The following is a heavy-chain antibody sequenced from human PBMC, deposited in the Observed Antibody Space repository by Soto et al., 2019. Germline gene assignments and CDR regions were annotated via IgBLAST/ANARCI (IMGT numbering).Heavy chain of an antibody. V-gene: IGHV3-30-3*01. CDR2: ISYGGSNK. D-gene: IGHD6-6*01. CDR3: ARQEYSSSGCFDP. J-gene: IGHJ5*01. Sequence: GGSLRLSCAASGFTFSSYALHWVRQAPGKGLEWVAAISYGGSNKYSADSVKGRFTISRDNSKNTLYLQMNSLRVEDTAVYYCARQEYSSSGCFDPWGQGTRVTVYS. CDR1: GFTFSSYA.